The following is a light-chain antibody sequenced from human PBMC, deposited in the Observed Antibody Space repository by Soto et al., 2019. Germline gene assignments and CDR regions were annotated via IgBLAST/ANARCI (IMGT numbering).Light chain of an antibody. CDR3: ETWDSNTHTV. CDR2: LEGSGSY. CDR1: SGHSSYI. Sequence: QLVLTQSSSASASLGSSVKLTCTLSSGHSSYIIAWHQHQPGKAPRYLMKLEGSGSYNKGSGVPDRFSGSSSGADRYLTISNLQFEAEADYYCETWDSNTHTVFGGGTKLTVL. J-gene: IGLJ3*02. V-gene: IGLV4-60*02.